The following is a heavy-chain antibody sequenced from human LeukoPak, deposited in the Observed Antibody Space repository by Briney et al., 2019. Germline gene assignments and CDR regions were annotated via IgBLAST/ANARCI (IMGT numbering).Heavy chain of an antibody. CDR1: GYTFTTYH. CDR3: ATERSGGTWFAP. J-gene: IGHJ5*02. V-gene: IGHV1-46*01. CDR2: IDTSDGNT. Sequence: GASVKVSCKASGYTFTTYHMHWVRQAPGQGLEWVGMIDTSDGNTNYAQKFLDRVTMTRDTSTSTVYMQLSGLRSYDTAVYYCATERSGGTWFAPGAREPWSPSPQ. D-gene: IGHD2-15*01.